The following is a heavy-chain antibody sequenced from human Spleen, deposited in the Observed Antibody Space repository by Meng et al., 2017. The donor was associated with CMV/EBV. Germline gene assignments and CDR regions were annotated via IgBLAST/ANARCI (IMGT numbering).Heavy chain of an antibody. D-gene: IGHD4-17*01. CDR2: IKYSRKA. J-gene: IGHJ5*01. Sequence: VQVHGTWPGMVKLSQARAHTSTRVAGSSSTCGYSWSQTRLDPGKGLVWVVDIKYSRKAYYSPSIRSRFVIPSCTSKFLLSQDLTSLSASDTAVYFCARTNYGAYIWFDSWCLGTLVTVSS. V-gene: IGHV4-31*03. CDR3: ARTNYGAYIWFDS. CDR1: AGSSSTCGYS.